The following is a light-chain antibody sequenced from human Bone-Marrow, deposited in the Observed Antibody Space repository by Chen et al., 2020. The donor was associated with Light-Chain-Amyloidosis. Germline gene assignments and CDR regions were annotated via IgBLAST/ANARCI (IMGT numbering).Light chain of an antibody. V-gene: IGKV3-15*01. CDR3: RQYNNWPPYT. CDR1: RSINNN. CDR2: DAS. Sequence: EIVMPQSPATLSVSPGERATLSCRASRSINNNLAWYQKKPGQAPRLLIYDASTRATGSPARFSGSGSGAEFTLTISSLQSEDFAVYYYRQYNNWPPYTFGQGTKLEIK. J-gene: IGKJ2*01.